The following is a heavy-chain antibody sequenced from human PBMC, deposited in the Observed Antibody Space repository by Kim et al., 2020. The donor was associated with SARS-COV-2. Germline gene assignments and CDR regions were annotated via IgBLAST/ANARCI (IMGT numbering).Heavy chain of an antibody. V-gene: IGHV3-64*01. Sequence: GGSLRLSCTVSGFTFSLYGMHWVRQAPGKGLEHVAAITSSGHSTYYANSVKGRFTISRDNSKNSLFLQMDSLRRDDMAVYYCAREVLSRGSGTYNDYWGQGVLVTVSS. J-gene: IGHJ4*02. CDR1: GFTFSLYG. D-gene: IGHD3-10*01. CDR2: ITSSGHST. CDR3: AREVLSRGSGTYNDY.